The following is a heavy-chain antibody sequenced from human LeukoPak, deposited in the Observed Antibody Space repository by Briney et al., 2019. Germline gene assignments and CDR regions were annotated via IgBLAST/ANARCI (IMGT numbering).Heavy chain of an antibody. V-gene: IGHV3-48*03. CDR3: AKGAPGYCSGGSCYSGIHYYYYYYMDV. D-gene: IGHD2-15*01. CDR2: ISSSGSAI. CDR1: GFTFSSYE. J-gene: IGHJ6*03. Sequence: PGGSLRLSCAASGFTFSSYEMNWVRQAPGKGLEWVSYISSSGSAIYYADSVKGRFTISRDNAKNSLYLQMNSLRPEDTALYYCAKGAPGYCSGGSCYSGIHYYYYYYMDVWGKGTTVTISS.